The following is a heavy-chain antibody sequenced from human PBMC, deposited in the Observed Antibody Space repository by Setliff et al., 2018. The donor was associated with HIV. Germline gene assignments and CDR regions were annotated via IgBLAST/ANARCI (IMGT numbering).Heavy chain of an antibody. CDR1: GGSISGSNNH. Sequence: SETLSLTCTVSGGSISGSNNHWGWIRQSPGKGLEWIGSIYYTGRTYYNPSLKRRVIISVDTSKKQFFLKLSSVNAADTAVYYCARGDSSSWIFDYWGQGTLVTVSS. J-gene: IGHJ4*02. V-gene: IGHV4-39*07. CDR2: IYYTGRT. D-gene: IGHD6-13*01. CDR3: ARGDSSSWIFDY.